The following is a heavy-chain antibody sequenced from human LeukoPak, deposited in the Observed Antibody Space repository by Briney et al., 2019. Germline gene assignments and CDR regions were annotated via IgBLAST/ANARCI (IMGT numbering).Heavy chain of an antibody. J-gene: IGHJ4*02. Sequence: ASVKVSCKASGYTFTSYYMHWVRQAPGHGLEWMGIINPSGGSTSYAQKFQGRVTMTRDMSTSTVYMELSSLRSEDTAVYYCAREGDSYHFDYWGQGTLVTVSS. V-gene: IGHV1-46*01. D-gene: IGHD5-18*01. CDR2: INPSGGST. CDR1: GYTFTSYY. CDR3: AREGDSYHFDY.